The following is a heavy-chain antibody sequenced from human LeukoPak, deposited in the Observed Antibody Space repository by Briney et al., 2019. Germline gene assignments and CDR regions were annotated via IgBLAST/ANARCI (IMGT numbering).Heavy chain of an antibody. J-gene: IGHJ4*02. CDR3: ARVMVRGGMGDY. Sequence: ASVKVSCKASGYTFTGYYMHWVRQAPGHGLEWMGCINPNSGGTNYAQKFQRRVTMTREPSISTAYMDLSRLRSDDTAVYYCARVMVRGGMGDYWGQGTLVTVSS. CDR2: INPNSGGT. D-gene: IGHD3-10*01. CDR1: GYTFTGYY. V-gene: IGHV1-2*02.